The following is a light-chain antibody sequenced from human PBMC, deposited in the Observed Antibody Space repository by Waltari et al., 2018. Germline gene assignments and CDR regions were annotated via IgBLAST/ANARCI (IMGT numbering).Light chain of an antibody. CDR3: CSYAGSDTPYV. V-gene: IGLV2-8*01. J-gene: IGLJ1*01. CDR1: SSDVGGHNF. CDR2: EVT. Sequence: QSALTQPPSASGSPGQSVTISCTGTSSDVGGHNFVSWYQQHPGKAPKVIIYEVTKRPSGVPDRFSGAESGNTASLTVSGLQTEDEADYYCCSYAGSDTPYVFGTGTTVTVL.